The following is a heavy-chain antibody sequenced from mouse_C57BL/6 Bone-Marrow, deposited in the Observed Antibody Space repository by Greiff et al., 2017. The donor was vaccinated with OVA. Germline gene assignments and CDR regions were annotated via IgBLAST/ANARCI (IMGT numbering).Heavy chain of an antibody. D-gene: IGHD2-3*01. CDR3: ARCDGDY. CDR2: IDPSDSYT. Sequence: QVHVKQPGAELVMPGASVKLSCKASGYTFTSYWMHWVKQRPGQGLEWIGEIDPSDSYTNYNQKFKGKSTLTVDKSSSKAYMQLSSLTSEDSAVYYCARCDGDYWGQGTSVTVAS. CDR1: GYTFTSYW. V-gene: IGHV1-69*01. J-gene: IGHJ4*01.